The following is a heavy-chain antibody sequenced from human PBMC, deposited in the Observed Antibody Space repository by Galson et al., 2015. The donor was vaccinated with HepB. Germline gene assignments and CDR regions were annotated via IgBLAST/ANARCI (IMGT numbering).Heavy chain of an antibody. CDR1: GCTFNNYA. J-gene: IGHJ5*02. CDR2: LNAGNGTT. CDR3: ARETGYPGLLDL. Sequence: SVKVSCKASGCTFNNYAVNWVRQAPGQSLEWVGWLNAGNGTTHYSQNLQDRVTISRDTSASTVYMELSSLTSEDTAVYYCARETGYPGLLDLWGQGTLVTVSS. V-gene: IGHV1-3*01. D-gene: IGHD1-1*01.